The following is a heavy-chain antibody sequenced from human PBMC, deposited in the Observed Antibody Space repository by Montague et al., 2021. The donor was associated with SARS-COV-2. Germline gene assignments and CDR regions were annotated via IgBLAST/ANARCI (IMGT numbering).Heavy chain of an antibody. J-gene: IGHJ4*02. V-gene: IGHV3-48*03. CDR1: GFTFSSYE. CDR3: ARVKPSIAARNYLDY. D-gene: IGHD6-6*01. Sequence: SRRLSCAASGFTFSSYEMNWVRQAPGKGLEWVSYISSSGSTIYYADSVKGRFTISRDNAKNSLYLQMNSLRAEDTAVYYCARVKPSIAARNYLDYWGQGALVTVSS. CDR2: ISSSGSTI.